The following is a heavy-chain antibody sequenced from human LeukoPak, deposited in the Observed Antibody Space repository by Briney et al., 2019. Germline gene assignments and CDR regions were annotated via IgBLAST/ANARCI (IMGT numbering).Heavy chain of an antibody. Sequence: GASVKVSCNASGYTFTSYGISWVRQATGQGLEWMGWMNPNSGNTGYARKFQGRVTMTRNTFINTAYMELSSLRSEDTAVYYCARENGGTYSADYWGQGTPVTVSS. J-gene: IGHJ4*02. CDR1: GYTFTSYG. D-gene: IGHD1-26*01. CDR2: MNPNSGNT. V-gene: IGHV1-8*01. CDR3: ARENGGTYSADY.